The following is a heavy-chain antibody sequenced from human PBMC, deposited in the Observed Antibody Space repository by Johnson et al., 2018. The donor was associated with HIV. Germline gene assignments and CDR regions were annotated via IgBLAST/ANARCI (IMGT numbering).Heavy chain of an antibody. CDR3: ARSTGWGLCDAFDL. Sequence: VQLVESGGDLVQPGRSLRLSCAASGFTFDDYGMSWVRQAPGKGLEWVSVINWDGGSTGYADSVKGRFTISRDNAKNSRYLQMNSLRAEDTALYYCARSTGWGLCDAFDLWGQGTMVTVSS. CDR1: GFTFDDYG. J-gene: IGHJ3*01. D-gene: IGHD2-2*01. CDR2: INWDGGST. V-gene: IGHV3-20*04.